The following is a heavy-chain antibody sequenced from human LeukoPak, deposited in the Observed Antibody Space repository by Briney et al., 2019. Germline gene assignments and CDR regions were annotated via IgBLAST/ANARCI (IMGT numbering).Heavy chain of an antibody. V-gene: IGHV3-33*01. CDR1: GFTFSGYG. J-gene: IGHJ4*02. D-gene: IGHD5-12*01. CDR3: ARGVDHGGYGSYYFDP. CDR2: LWYDGSNE. Sequence: GGSLRLSCAASGFTFSGYGMHWVRQTPGKGLEWVAFLWYDGSNENYADSVKGRFTISRDNSKNTLFLQMNSLRPDDTAVYYCARGVDHGGYGSYYFDPWGEGTLVSVSS.